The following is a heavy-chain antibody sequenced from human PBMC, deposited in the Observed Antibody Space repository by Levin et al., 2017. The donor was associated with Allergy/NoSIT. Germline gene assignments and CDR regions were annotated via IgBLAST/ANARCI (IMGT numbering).Heavy chain of an antibody. D-gene: IGHD6-13*01. J-gene: IGHJ4*02. V-gene: IGHV3-66*01. Sequence: GGSLRLSCAASGLTVSSNYMTWVRQAPGRGLELVSAIYSGGNTFNAASVKGRFTISRDNSKNTLYLQMNSLRVEETAVYYCASRPGAAAGPLDYWGQGTLVTVSS. CDR2: IYSGGNT. CDR3: ASRPGAAAGPLDY. CDR1: GLTVSSNY.